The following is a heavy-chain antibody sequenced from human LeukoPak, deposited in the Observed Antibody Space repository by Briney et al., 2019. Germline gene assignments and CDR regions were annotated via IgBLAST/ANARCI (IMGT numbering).Heavy chain of an antibody. CDR3: AARFGEYRRGSFDY. J-gene: IGHJ4*02. CDR1: GGTFSSYA. Sequence: SVKVSCKASGGTFSSYAISWVRQAPGQGLEWMGGIFPIFGTANYAQKFQGRVTITTDESTSTAYMELSSLRSEDTAVYYCAARFGEYRRGSFDYWGQGTLVTVSS. D-gene: IGHD3-10*01. V-gene: IGHV1-69*05. CDR2: IFPIFGTA.